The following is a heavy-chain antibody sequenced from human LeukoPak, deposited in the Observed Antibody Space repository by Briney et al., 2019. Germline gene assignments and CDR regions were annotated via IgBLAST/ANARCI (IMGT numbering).Heavy chain of an antibody. Sequence: GGSLRLSCAASGFTFSSYGMHWVRQAPGKGLEWVAVIWYDGSNKYYADSVKGRFTISRDNSKNTLYLQMNSLRAEDTAVYYCAREGITIPRVYYYYYGMDVWGQGTTVTVSS. J-gene: IGHJ6*02. V-gene: IGHV3-33*01. CDR3: AREGITIPRVYYYYYGMDV. CDR1: GFTFSSYG. CDR2: IWYDGSNK. D-gene: IGHD3-3*01.